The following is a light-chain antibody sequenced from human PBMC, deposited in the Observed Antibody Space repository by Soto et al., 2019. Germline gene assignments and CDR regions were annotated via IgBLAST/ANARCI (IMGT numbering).Light chain of an antibody. CDR3: QKRSNCPPLT. CDR1: QSVSSY. CDR2: DAS. Sequence: EIVLTQSPATLSLSPGERATLSCRASQSVSSYLAWYQQKPGQAPRLLIYDASNRATGIPARFSGSGSGTDFTLTISSLEPEDFAVYYCQKRSNCPPLTFGGGTKVDIK. J-gene: IGKJ4*01. V-gene: IGKV3-11*01.